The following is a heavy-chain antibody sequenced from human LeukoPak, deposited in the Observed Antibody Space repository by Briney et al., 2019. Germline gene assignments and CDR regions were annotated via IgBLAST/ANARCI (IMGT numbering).Heavy chain of an antibody. CDR2: VQYSGST. D-gene: IGHD3-9*01. V-gene: IGHV4-59*01. CDR3: ARGTWLRAFDI. J-gene: IGHJ3*02. CDR1: VGSITSYY. Sequence: KPSETLSLTCTVSVGSITSYYWNWIRQPPGKGLECIGSVQYSGSTYYSPSLKSRVAISVDTSKNQLSLNLTSVTAADTAVYYCARGTWLRAFDIWGLGTMVTVSS.